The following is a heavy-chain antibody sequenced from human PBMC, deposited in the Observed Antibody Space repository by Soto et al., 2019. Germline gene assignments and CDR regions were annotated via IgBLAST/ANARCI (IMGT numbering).Heavy chain of an antibody. CDR1: RYIFTDDH. V-gene: IGHV1-2*04. J-gene: IGHJ6*02. CDR2: INPKSGGT. CDR3: ARGDSTDCSNGVCSFFYNHDMDV. Sequence: SVKGSCRASRYIFTDDHIHWVRQAPGQGLEWLGRINPKSGGTSTAQKFQGWVTMTTDTSISTASMELTRLTSDDTAIYYCARGDSTDCSNGVCSFFYNHDMDVWGQGTTVTVPS. D-gene: IGHD2-8*01.